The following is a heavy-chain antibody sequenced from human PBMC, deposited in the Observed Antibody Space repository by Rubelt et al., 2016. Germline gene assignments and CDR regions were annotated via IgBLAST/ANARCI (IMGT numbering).Heavy chain of an antibody. Sequence: HGAGPGLVKPSETLSLTCTVSGGSISSYYWSWIRQPPGKGLEWIGYIYYSGSTNYNPSLKSRVTISVDTSKNQFSLKLSSVTAADTAVYYCARMRYSSGWSSYGRQRYYFDYWGQGTLVTVSS. V-gene: IGHV4-59*08. CDR3: ARMRYSSGWSSYGRQRYYFDY. J-gene: IGHJ4*02. CDR1: GGSISSYY. D-gene: IGHD6-19*01. CDR2: IYYSGST.